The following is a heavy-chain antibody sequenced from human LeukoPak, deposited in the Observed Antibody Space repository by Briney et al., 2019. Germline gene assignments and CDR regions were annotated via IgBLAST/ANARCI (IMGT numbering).Heavy chain of an antibody. CDR2: ISLAGQT. CDR1: GGSISGTNW. D-gene: IGHD1-26*01. Sequence: SETLSLTCGVSGGSISGTNWWSWVRQPPGQGLEWIGEISLAGQTNYNPSLNGRVTMSLDKSSNQLSPHLTSVTAADTATYFCSRESGPFCPFGYWGQGTLVIVSS. J-gene: IGHJ4*02. V-gene: IGHV4/OR15-8*02. CDR3: SRESGPFCPFGY.